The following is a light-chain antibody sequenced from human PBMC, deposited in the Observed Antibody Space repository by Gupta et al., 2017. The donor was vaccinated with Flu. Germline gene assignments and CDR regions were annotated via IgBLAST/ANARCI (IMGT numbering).Light chain of an antibody. J-gene: IGLJ1*01. V-gene: IGLV2-18*02. CDR1: GSDVGTYNR. CDR3: SSYTTSYTFV. CDR2: EVS. Sequence: QSALPQPPSVSGSPGQSVTISCTGTGSDVGTYNRVSWYRQPPGTAPKLIIDEVSNRPSGVPDRFSGSKSGNTASLTISGLQGEDEADYYCSSYTTSYTFVFGTGTKVTVL.